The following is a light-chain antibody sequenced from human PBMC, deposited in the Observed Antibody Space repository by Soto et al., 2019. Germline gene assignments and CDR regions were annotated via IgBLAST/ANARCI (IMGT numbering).Light chain of an antibody. CDR1: SSDVGHYNF. CDR2: DVN. Sequence: QAVVTQPASVSGSPGQSITFSCTGTSSDVGHYNFVSWYQQHPGKAPKVMIYDVNNRPSGVSNRFSGSKSGNTASLTISGLQAEDEADYYCSSYTTSRTYVFGAGTKLTVL. J-gene: IGLJ1*01. CDR3: SSYTTSRTYV. V-gene: IGLV2-14*01.